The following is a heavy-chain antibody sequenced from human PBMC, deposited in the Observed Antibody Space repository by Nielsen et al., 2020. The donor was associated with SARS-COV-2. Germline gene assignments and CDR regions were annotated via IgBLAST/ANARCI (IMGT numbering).Heavy chain of an antibody. D-gene: IGHD3-10*01. CDR2: ISGSGGST. V-gene: IGHV3-23*01. J-gene: IGHJ4*02. CDR3: AREGHSQSVIVINSYVDY. CDR1: GFTFSSYA. Sequence: GGSLRLSCAASGFTFSSYAMSWVRQAPGKGLEWVSAISGSGGSTYYADSVKDRFTISRDNSKNTLYLEMKSLRADDTAVYYCAREGHSQSVIVINSYVDYWGQGTLVTVSS.